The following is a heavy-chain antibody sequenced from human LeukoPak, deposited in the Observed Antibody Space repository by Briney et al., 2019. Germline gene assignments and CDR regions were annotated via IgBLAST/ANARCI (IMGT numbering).Heavy chain of an antibody. CDR3: ARDRGDSSSLDAFDI. J-gene: IGHJ3*02. Sequence: ASVKVSCKASGYTFTSYAMNWVRQAPGQGLEWMGGIIPIFGTANYAQKFQGRVTITTDESTSTAYMELSSLRSEDTAVYYCARDRGDSSSLDAFDIWGQGTMVTVSS. CDR1: GYTFTSYA. D-gene: IGHD6-13*01. V-gene: IGHV1-69*05. CDR2: IIPIFGTA.